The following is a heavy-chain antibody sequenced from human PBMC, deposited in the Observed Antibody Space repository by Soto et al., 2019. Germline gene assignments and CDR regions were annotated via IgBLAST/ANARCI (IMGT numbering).Heavy chain of an antibody. D-gene: IGHD2-8*01. CDR1: GYTFTSYG. CDR2: ISAYNGNT. V-gene: IGHV1-18*01. Sequence: ASVKVSCKASGYTFTSYGISWVRQAPGQGLEWMGWISAYNGNTNYAQKLQGRVTMTTDTSTSTAYMELRSLRSDDTAVYYCAIHWFEGCTNGVCHEKYYFDYWGQGTLVTVSS. J-gene: IGHJ4*02. CDR3: AIHWFEGCTNGVCHEKYYFDY.